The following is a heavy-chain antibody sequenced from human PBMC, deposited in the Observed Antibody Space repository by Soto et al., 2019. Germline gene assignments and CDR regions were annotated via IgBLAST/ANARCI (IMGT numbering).Heavy chain of an antibody. V-gene: IGHV3-48*02. D-gene: IGHD6-13*01. Sequence: EVQLVESGGGLVQPGGSLRLSCAASGFTFSSYSMNWVRQAPGKGLEWVSYISSSSSTIYYADSVKGRFTISRDNAKNSLYLQMNSQRDEDTAVYYCARASSSWQFDYWGQGTLVTVSS. CDR2: ISSSSSTI. CDR1: GFTFSSYS. CDR3: ARASSSWQFDY. J-gene: IGHJ4*02.